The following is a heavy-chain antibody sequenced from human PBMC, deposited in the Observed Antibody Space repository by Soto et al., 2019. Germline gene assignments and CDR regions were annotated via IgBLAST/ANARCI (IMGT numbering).Heavy chain of an antibody. CDR2: ISAYNGNT. J-gene: IGHJ6*03. CDR3: ARACCSSGWYLYYYYMDV. V-gene: IGHV1-18*01. D-gene: IGHD6-19*01. Sequence: QVQLVQSGAEVKKPGASVKVSCKASGYTFTSYGISWVRQAPGQGLEWMGWISAYNGNTNYAQKLQGRVTMTTDTATSTAYMELRSLRSDDTAVYYCARACCSSGWYLYYYYMDVWGKGTTVTVSS. CDR1: GYTFTSYG.